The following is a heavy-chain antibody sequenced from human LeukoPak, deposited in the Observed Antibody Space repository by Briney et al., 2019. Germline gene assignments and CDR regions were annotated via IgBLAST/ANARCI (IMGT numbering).Heavy chain of an antibody. CDR2: IKQDGSEK. CDR3: ARAVAGSDYYYGMDV. V-gene: IGHV3-7*01. D-gene: IGHD6-19*01. CDR1: GFTFSSYW. J-gene: IGHJ6*02. Sequence: GGSLRLSCAASGFTFSSYWMSWIRQAPGKGLEWVANIKQDGSEKYYVDSVKGRFTISRDNATNSLYLQMNSLRAEDTTVYYCARAVAGSDYYYGMDVWGQGTTVTVSS.